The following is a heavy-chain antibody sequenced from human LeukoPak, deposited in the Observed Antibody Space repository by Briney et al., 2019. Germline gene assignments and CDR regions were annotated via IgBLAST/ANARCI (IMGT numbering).Heavy chain of an antibody. V-gene: IGHV4-61*01. CDR1: GGSLSSGIYH. CDR3: AGAYADLSR. Sequence: PSVTLSLTCTVSGGSLSSGIYHWRWIRQPPGKGLEWIGYIYYSGSTNYNPSLKSRVTISLGTYKNQFSLNLSSVTAADTAVYYCAGAYADLSRWGQGTLVTVSS. D-gene: IGHD2-2*01. J-gene: IGHJ4*02. CDR2: IYYSGST.